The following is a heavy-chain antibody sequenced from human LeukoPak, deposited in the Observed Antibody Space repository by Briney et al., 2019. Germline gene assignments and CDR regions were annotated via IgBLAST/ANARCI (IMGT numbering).Heavy chain of an antibody. CDR2: ISYDGSNK. J-gene: IGHJ4*02. CDR3: ARDSPGSCSSTSCYRRVPFDY. D-gene: IGHD2-2*02. V-gene: IGHV3-30-3*01. Sequence: GGSLRLSCAASGFTFSSYAMHWVRQAPGKGLEWVAVISYDGSNKYYADSVKGRFTISRDNSKNTLYLQMNSLRAEDTAVYYCARDSPGSCSSTSCYRRVPFDYWGQGTLVTVSS. CDR1: GFTFSSYA.